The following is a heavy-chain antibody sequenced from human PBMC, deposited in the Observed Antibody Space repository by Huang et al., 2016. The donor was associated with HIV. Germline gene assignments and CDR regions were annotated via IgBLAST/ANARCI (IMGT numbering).Heavy chain of an antibody. J-gene: IGHJ3*02. CDR2: IHYSGST. Sequence: QLQLQESGPGLVKHSETLSLTCTVSGGSISGSSYYWGWIRQPPGKGLEWIVSIHYSGSTYYNPSLKSRVTISVDTSKNQFSLKLSSVTAADTAVYYCARPIGFEFSGPSWAFDIWGQGTMVTVSS. V-gene: IGHV4-39*01. D-gene: IGHD2-15*01. CDR1: GGSISGSSYY. CDR3: ARPIGFEFSGPSWAFDI.